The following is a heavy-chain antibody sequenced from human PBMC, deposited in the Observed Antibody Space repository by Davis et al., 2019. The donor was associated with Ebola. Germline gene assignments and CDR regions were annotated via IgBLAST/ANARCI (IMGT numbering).Heavy chain of an antibody. Sequence: MPSETLSLTCAVYGGSFSGYSWSWIRPPPGKGLVWIGYIYYSGSTYYNPSLKSRVTISVDTCKNQFSLKLSSVTAADTAVYYCARLNTPYYYYGMDVWGKGTTVTVSS. CDR1: GGSFSGYS. D-gene: IGHD2-2*02. V-gene: IGHV4-34*01. CDR2: IYYSGST. J-gene: IGHJ6*04. CDR3: ARLNTPYYYYGMDV.